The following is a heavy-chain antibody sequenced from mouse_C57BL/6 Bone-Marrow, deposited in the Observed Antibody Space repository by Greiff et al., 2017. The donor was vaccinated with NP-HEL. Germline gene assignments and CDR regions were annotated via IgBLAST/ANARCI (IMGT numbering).Heavy chain of an antibody. CDR1: EYEFPSHD. Sequence: EVHLVESGGGLVQPGESLKLSCESNEYEFPSHDMSWVRKTPEKRLELVAAINSDGGSTYYPDTMERRFIISRDNTKKTLYLQMSSLRSEDTALYYCARLGDYYGSSYGFAYWGQGTLVTVSA. J-gene: IGHJ3*01. CDR3: ARLGDYYGSSYGFAY. CDR2: INSDGGST. V-gene: IGHV5-2*01. D-gene: IGHD1-1*01.